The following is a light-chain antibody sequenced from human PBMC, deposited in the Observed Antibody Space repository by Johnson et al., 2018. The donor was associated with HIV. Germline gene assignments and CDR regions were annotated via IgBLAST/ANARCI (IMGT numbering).Light chain of an antibody. CDR1: SSNIGNNY. V-gene: IGLV1-51*02. J-gene: IGLJ1*01. CDR3: GTRANSLSTGGV. Sequence: QSVLTQPPSVSAAPGQKVTISCSGSSSNIGNNYVSWYQQLPGTAPKLLIYENNKRPSGIPDRFSGSKSGPSATLGITGLQTGDEADYYCGTRANSLSTGGVFGTGTKVTVL. CDR2: ENN.